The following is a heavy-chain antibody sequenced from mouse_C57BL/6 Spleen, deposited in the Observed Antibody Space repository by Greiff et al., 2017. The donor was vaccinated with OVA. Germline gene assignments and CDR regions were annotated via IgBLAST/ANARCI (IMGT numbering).Heavy chain of an antibody. CDR1: GYTFTSYW. CDR2: IHPNSGST. D-gene: IGHD2-4*01. V-gene: IGHV1-64*01. J-gene: IGHJ1*03. Sequence: QVQLQQPGAELVKPGASVKLSCKASGYTFTSYWMHWVKHRPGQGLEWIGMIHPNSGSTNYNEKFKSKATLTVDKSSSTAYMQLSSLTSEDSAVYYCARIYYDYDYWYFDVWGTGTTVTVSS. CDR3: ARIYYDYDYWYFDV.